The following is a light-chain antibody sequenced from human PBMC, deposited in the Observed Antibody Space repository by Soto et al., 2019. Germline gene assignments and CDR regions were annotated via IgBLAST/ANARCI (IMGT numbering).Light chain of an antibody. J-gene: IGKJ1*01. Sequence: DIQMNQSPSTLSASVGDRVTMTCRASQSISNRLACYQQKPGKAPKLLIYDVSSLESGVPSRFSGSGSGTEFTLTISSLQPDDFATYYCQQYNTFWTFGQGTKVDIK. CDR3: QQYNTFWT. CDR1: QSISNR. V-gene: IGKV1-5*01. CDR2: DVS.